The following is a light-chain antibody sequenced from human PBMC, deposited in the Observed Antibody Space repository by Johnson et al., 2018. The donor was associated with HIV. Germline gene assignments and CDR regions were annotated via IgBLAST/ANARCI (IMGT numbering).Light chain of an antibody. V-gene: IGLV1-51*01. Sequence: QSVLTQPPSVSAAPGQKVTISCSGSSSNIGNNYVSWYQQLPGTAPKLLIYDNNKRPSGIPDRFYGSKSGTSATMGITGLQTGDEAEDYCGTCESSLSVTDVFGTGTKVTVL. CDR2: DNN. CDR3: GTCESSLSVTDV. J-gene: IGLJ1*01. CDR1: SSNIGNNY.